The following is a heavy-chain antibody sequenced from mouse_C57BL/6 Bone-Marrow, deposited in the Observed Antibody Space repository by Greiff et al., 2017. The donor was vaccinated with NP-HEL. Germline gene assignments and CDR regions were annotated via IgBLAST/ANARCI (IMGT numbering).Heavy chain of an antibody. D-gene: IGHD3-3*01. Sequence: VQLQQSGPELVKPGASVKMSCKASGYTFTDYNMHWVKQSHGKSLEWIGYINPNNGGTSYNQKFKGKATLTVNKSSSTAYMELRSLTSEDSAVYYCARLGRRRYYFDYWGQGTTLTVSS. CDR3: ARLGRRRYYFDY. J-gene: IGHJ2*01. V-gene: IGHV1-22*01. CDR1: GYTFTDYN. CDR2: INPNNGGT.